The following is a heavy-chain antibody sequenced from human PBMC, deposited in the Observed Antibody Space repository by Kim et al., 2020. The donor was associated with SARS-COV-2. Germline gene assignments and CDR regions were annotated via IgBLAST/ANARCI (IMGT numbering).Heavy chain of an antibody. J-gene: IGHJ1*01. CDR3: ASSDYGDSEYFQH. CDR1: GFTFSSYW. D-gene: IGHD4-17*01. CDR2: IKQDGSEK. Sequence: GGSLRLSCAASGFTFSSYWMSWVRQAPGKGLEWVANIKQDGSEKYYVDSVKGRFTISRDNAKNSLYLQMNSLRAEDTAVYYCASSDYGDSEYFQHWGQGTLVTVSS. V-gene: IGHV3-7*01.